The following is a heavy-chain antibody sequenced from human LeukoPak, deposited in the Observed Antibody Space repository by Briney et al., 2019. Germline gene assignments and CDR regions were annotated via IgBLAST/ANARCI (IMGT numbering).Heavy chain of an antibody. Sequence: PSETLSLTCSVSGGSVASRAYCWSWIRQPPGEGLEWIGYSCYSGTTYYNPSLKSRVTISIDTSMNQFSLRLSSVTAADTAIYYCARYYGSGGYPFDYWGPGTVVTVSS. CDR2: SCYSGTT. CDR3: ARYYGSGGYPFDY. CDR1: GGSVASRAYC. D-gene: IGHD3-10*01. V-gene: IGHV4-30-4*01. J-gene: IGHJ4*02.